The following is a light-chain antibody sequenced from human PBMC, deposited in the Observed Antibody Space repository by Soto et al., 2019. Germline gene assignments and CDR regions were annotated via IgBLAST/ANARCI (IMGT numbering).Light chain of an antibody. Sequence: EMVLTQSTGTLSLSPGARATLSCRASQSVSSSYLAWYQQKPGQAPRLLIYGASSRATGIPDRFSGSGSGTDFTLTISRLEPEDFAVYYCQQYGSSLWTFCQGTKVEIK. CDR2: GAS. J-gene: IGKJ1*01. V-gene: IGKV3-20*01. CDR3: QQYGSSLWT. CDR1: QSVSSSY.